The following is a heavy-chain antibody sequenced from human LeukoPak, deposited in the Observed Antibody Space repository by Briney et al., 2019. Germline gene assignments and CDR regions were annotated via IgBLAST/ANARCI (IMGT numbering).Heavy chain of an antibody. V-gene: IGHV4-59*08. CDR1: GGSISRYY. J-gene: IGHJ4*02. CDR2: IYYSGTT. D-gene: IGHD3-10*01. CDR3: ARQATSDYGSGSPFDC. Sequence: SETLSLICPVSGGSISRYYWSWIRQPPGKGLEWIGYIYYSGTTNYNPSLKSRVTISVDTSKNQFSLKLSSVTAADTAVYYCARQATSDYGSGSPFDCWGQGTLVTVSS.